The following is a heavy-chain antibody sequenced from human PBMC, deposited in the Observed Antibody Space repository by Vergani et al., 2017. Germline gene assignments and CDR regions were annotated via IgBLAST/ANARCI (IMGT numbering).Heavy chain of an antibody. V-gene: IGHV3-23*01. Sequence: EVQLLESGGNLVQPGGSLRLSCAASGFTFTNFAMTWVRQAPGEGLEWVSGISGSGGFTYYADSVKGRFTISRDNSKNTMFLQMNNLRAEDTAVYYCAKDKGAGYYESSGDCDYWGQGTLVTVSS. CDR2: ISGSGGFT. D-gene: IGHD3-22*01. CDR3: AKDKGAGYYESSGDCDY. CDR1: GFTFTNFA. J-gene: IGHJ4*02.